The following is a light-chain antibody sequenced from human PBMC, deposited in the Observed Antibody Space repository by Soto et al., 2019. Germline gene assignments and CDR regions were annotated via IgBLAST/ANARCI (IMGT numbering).Light chain of an antibody. Sequence: QSALTQPAAVSGFPGQSITISCTGNISDIGLYNYVSWYQQHPGKAPKLVIYEVSNRPSGVSDRFSGSKSDNTASLTISGLQAEDEANYYCSSFTTTSTLVFGAGTKVTVL. CDR1: ISDIGLYNY. V-gene: IGLV2-14*01. CDR3: SSFTTTSTLV. J-gene: IGLJ1*01. CDR2: EVS.